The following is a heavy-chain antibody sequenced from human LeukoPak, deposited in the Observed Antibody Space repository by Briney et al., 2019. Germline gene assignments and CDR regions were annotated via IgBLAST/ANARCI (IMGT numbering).Heavy chain of an antibody. V-gene: IGHV4-4*07. D-gene: IGHD5-12*01. Sequence: SETLSLPCTVSGGSLSSYYWIWLRQPAGKALEWIGRIYTSGSTNYNPSLKSRVTMSVDTSKNQFSLKLSSVTAADTAVYYCARDRYRSTAWFDPRGQGTLVTVSS. CDR3: ARDRYRSTAWFDP. CDR1: GGSLSSYY. CDR2: IYTSGST. J-gene: IGHJ5*02.